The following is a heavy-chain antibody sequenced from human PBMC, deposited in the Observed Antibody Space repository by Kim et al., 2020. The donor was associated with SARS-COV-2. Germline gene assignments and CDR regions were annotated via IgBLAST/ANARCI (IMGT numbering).Heavy chain of an antibody. CDR3: AKGAALDLFDYGKDV. CDR1: GLTFDDYA. CDR2: ISWNGDNK. D-gene: IGHD6-6*01. J-gene: IGHJ6*02. Sequence: GGSLRLSCAASGLTFDDYAMPWVRQAPGKGLEWVSSISWNGDNKGFADSLKGRFTISRDNARNSLYLQMNSLGAEDTALYYCAKGAALDLFDYGKDVWGQGAAVTVSS. V-gene: IGHV3-9*01.